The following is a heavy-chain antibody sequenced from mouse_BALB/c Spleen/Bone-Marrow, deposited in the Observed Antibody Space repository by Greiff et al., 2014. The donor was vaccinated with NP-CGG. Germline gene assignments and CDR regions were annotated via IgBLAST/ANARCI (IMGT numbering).Heavy chain of an antibody. CDR2: IWRGGST. V-gene: IGHV2-5-1*01. CDR3: AKNYYGSSYC. CDR1: GFSLTSYG. D-gene: IGHD1-1*01. Sequence: QVQLQQSGPSLVQPSQSLSITCTVSGFSLTSYGVHWVRQSPGKGLEWLGVIWRGGSTDYNAALMSRLSITKDNSKSQVFFKMNSLQADDTAIYYCAKNYYGSSYCWGQGTTLTVSS. J-gene: IGHJ2*01.